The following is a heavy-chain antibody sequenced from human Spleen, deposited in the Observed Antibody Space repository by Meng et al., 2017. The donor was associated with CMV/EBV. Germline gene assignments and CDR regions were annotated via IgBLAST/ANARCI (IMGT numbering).Heavy chain of an antibody. J-gene: IGHJ4*02. CDR2: INWNGGST. V-gene: IGHV3-20*04. D-gene: IGHD2-2*01. Sequence: GESLKISCAASGFNFDDYGMSWVRQAPGKGLQWVSNINWNGGSTAYADSVKGRFTISRDNAKNSLYLQMNSLRAEDTALYYCARVIGYCSGNSCYPPDYWGQGTLVTVSS. CDR1: GFNFDDYG. CDR3: ARVIGYCSGNSCYPPDY.